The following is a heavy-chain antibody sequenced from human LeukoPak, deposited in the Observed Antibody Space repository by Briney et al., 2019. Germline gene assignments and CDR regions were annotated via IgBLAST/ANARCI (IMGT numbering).Heavy chain of an antibody. J-gene: IGHJ5*02. Sequence: SETLSLTCAVYGGSFSGYYWSWIRQPPGKGLEWIGEINHSGSTNYNPSLKSRVTISVDTSKNQFSLELSSVTAADTAVYYCARRRIFYYGSGSSNWFDPWGQGTLVTVSS. CDR1: GGSFSGYY. D-gene: IGHD3-10*01. V-gene: IGHV4-34*01. CDR2: INHSGST. CDR3: ARRRIFYYGSGSSNWFDP.